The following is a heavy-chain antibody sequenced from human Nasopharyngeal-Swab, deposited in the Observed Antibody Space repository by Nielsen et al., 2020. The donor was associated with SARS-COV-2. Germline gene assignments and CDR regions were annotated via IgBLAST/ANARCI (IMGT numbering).Heavy chain of an antibody. CDR2: IYSSGST. J-gene: IGHJ6*02. CDR3: ARRVARAPRHEGDYYYGMDV. V-gene: IGHV4-39*01. D-gene: IGHD3-16*01. Sequence: WIRQPPGKGLEWIGSIYSSGSTYYNPSLKSRVTISVDTSKNQFSLKLSSVTAADTAVYYYARRVARAPRHEGDYYYGMDVWGQGTTVTVSS.